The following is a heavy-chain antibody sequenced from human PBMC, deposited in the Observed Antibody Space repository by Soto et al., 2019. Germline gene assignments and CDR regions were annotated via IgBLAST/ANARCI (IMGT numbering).Heavy chain of an antibody. Sequence: EVQLLESGGGLVQPGGSLRLSCAASGFTFSNYGMSWVRQAPGKGLEWVSVMSGSGDDAYYADSVKGRFTISRDNSKXXLYLQMNSLRAEDTAVYFCAKKVTIYAVDPADYWGQGTQVAVSS. CDR3: AKKVTIYAVDPADY. J-gene: IGHJ4*02. V-gene: IGHV3-23*01. CDR1: GFTFSNYG. CDR2: MSGSGDDA. D-gene: IGHD3-3*01.